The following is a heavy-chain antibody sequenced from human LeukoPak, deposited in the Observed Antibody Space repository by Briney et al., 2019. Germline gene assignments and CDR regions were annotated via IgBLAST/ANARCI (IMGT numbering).Heavy chain of an antibody. CDR1: GASISSSNYY. Sequence: TSETLSLTCAVSGASISSSNYYWGWVRQSPGKGLEWIGNIYSSGNTYYNASLKSRVTMYIDTSKNQFSLKLSSVTAADTAMYYCAKSNGYGLIDYWGQGTLVTVSS. J-gene: IGHJ4*02. D-gene: IGHD5-12*01. CDR3: AKSNGYGLIDY. V-gene: IGHV4-39*01. CDR2: IYSSGNT.